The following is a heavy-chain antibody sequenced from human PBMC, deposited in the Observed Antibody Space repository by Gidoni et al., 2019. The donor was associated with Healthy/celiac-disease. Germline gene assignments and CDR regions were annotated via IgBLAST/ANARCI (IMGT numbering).Heavy chain of an antibody. CDR1: GYTFTRYY. D-gene: IGHD6-6*01. Sequence: QVQLVQSVAEVKKPGASVKVSWKASGYTFTRYYMHRVRKAPGQGLEWHGIINPICGSTSYAQKVQGRVTITRDTSTSKVYMELSSLRSEDTAVYYCARDFHWRGIAARPGDYYYYGMDVWGQGTTVTVSS. CDR3: ARDFHWRGIAARPGDYYYYGMDV. J-gene: IGHJ6*02. CDR2: INPICGST. V-gene: IGHV1-46*01.